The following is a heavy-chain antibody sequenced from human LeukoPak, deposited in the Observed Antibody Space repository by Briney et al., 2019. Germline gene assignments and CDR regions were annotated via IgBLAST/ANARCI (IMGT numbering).Heavy chain of an antibody. CDR1: GFTFSSYA. D-gene: IGHD6-19*01. Sequence: TGGSLRLSCAASGFTFSSYAMHWVRQAPGKGLEWVAVISYDGNNKYYADSVKGRFTISRDNSKNTLYLQMNSLRAEDTAMYYCARFIAGAGNRHGFDFWGQGTLVTVSS. V-gene: IGHV3-30-3*01. CDR2: ISYDGNNK. J-gene: IGHJ4*02. CDR3: ARFIAGAGNRHGFDF.